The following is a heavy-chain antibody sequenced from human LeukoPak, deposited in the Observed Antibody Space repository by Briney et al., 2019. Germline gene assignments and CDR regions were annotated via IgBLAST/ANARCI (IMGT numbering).Heavy chain of an antibody. CDR1: GFRFSASW. D-gene: IGHD5-12*01. J-gene: IGHJ4*02. CDR3: AKMGYSGYDFLFDY. V-gene: IGHV3-7*03. Sequence: GGSLRLSCAASGFRFSASWMSWVRQAPGKALEWVASIKQDGRQEYFVDSVKGRFSISRDNANDSLSLQMNNLRAEDTAVYYCAKMGYSGYDFLFDYWGQGTLVTVSS. CDR2: IKQDGRQE.